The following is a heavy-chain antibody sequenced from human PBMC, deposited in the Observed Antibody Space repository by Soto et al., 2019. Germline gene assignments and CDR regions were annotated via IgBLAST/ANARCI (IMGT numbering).Heavy chain of an antibody. V-gene: IGHV4-59*01. Sequence: SETLSLTCTVSGGSMSSYYWSWIRQPPGMGLEWIGYIYYSGTTNYNPSLKSRVTISVDTSKNQFSLQLSSVTPADTAVYYCARGGTVVNGFDYWGQGTLVTVSS. D-gene: IGHD2-15*01. J-gene: IGHJ4*02. CDR3: ARGGTVVNGFDY. CDR1: GGSMSSYY. CDR2: IYYSGTT.